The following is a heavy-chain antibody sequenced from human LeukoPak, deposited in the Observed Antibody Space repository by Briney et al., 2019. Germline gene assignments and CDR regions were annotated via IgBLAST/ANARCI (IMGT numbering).Heavy chain of an antibody. D-gene: IGHD3-22*01. Sequence: RGGSLRLSCAASGVTFCSYDMHWVRHATGEGLGWVSVIGTAGDTYYPGSVKGRFTISRDNAKNSLYLQMNSLRAEDTAVYYCATYSSLNRREFQYWGQGTLLTVSS. J-gene: IGHJ1*01. CDR3: ATYSSLNRREFQY. CDR2: IGTAGDT. V-gene: IGHV3-13*01. CDR1: GVTFCSYD.